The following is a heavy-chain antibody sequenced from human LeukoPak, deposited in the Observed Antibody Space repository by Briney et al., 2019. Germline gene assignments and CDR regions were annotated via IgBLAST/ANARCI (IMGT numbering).Heavy chain of an antibody. D-gene: IGHD7-27*01. CDR3: ARRTGEWFDP. CDR1: GYNFPTYW. Sequence: GESLKISCKGSGYNFPTYWIGWVRQMPGKGLQWMGIIYPGDSDTRYSPPFQGQVTISADKSISTAYLQWSSLKASDTAMYYCARRTGEWFDPWGQGTLVTVSS. J-gene: IGHJ5*02. CDR2: IYPGDSDT. V-gene: IGHV5-51*01.